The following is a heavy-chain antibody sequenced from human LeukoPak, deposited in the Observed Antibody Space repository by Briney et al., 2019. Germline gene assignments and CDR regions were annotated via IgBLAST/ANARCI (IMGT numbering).Heavy chain of an antibody. Sequence: PGGSLRLSCAASGFTFSSYWMTWVRQAPGKGLEWVANIKKDGSEKYYVDSVKGRFTISRDNAKNSLYLQMNSLRAEDTAVYYCAKGVDTAMVAYYFDYWGQGTLVTVSS. CDR1: GFTFSSYW. D-gene: IGHD5-18*01. V-gene: IGHV3-7*03. CDR2: IKKDGSEK. CDR3: AKGVDTAMVAYYFDY. J-gene: IGHJ4*02.